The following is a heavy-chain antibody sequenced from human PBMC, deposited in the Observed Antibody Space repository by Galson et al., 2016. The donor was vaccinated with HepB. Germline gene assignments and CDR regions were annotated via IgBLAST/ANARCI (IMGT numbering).Heavy chain of an antibody. Sequence: SVTVSCKASGYTFTSFGISWVRQAPGQGLEWMGWLPFSNGPPRSAPALQGRVTVTTATSPRTAYLELRSLRSDDTAVYYCARDIDYVVDYWGQGTLVTVSS. J-gene: IGHJ4*02. D-gene: IGHD4-17*01. CDR1: GYTFTSFG. V-gene: IGHV1-18*01. CDR2: LPFSNGPP. CDR3: ARDIDYVVDY.